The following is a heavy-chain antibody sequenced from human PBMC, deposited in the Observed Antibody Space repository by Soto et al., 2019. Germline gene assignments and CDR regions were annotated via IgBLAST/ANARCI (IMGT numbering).Heavy chain of an antibody. CDR2: IFHDGTA. V-gene: IGHV4-4*02. CDR1: GVSISSGNW. D-gene: IGHD3-10*01. J-gene: IGHJ4*02. CDR3: ARLVYDTRLNYMYFDF. Sequence: SETLSLTCAVSGVSISSGNWWTCVRQSPQRGLEYIGEIFHDGTANYYPSFERRVAISVDTSKNQFSLKLTSVTAADTAIYFCARLVYDTRLNYMYFDFWGQGALVTVSS.